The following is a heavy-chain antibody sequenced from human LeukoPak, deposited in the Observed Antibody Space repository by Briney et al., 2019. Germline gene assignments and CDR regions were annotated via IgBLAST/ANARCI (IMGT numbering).Heavy chain of an antibody. Sequence: PGGSLRLSCAASGFTFSNYWMHWVRQAPGKGLVWVSRINSDGSITDYADSVKGRFTISSDNAENTRYLQMNSLRAEDTAVYYCARGEQQLDDFDYWGQGTLVTVSS. D-gene: IGHD6-13*01. V-gene: IGHV3-74*01. CDR1: GFTFSNYW. CDR2: INSDGSIT. J-gene: IGHJ4*02. CDR3: ARGEQQLDDFDY.